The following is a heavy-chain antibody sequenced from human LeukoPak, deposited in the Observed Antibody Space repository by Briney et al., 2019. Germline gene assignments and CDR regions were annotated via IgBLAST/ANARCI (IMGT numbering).Heavy chain of an antibody. CDR1: GFTFSSYA. V-gene: IGHV3-30*04. CDR2: ISYDGSNK. D-gene: IGHD2-21*02. Sequence: GRSLRLSRAASGFTFSSYAMHWVRQAPGKGLEWVAVISYDGSNKYYADSVKGRFTISRDNPKNTLYLQMNSLRAEDTAVYYCATACGGDCYSDYWGQGTLVTVSS. J-gene: IGHJ4*02. CDR3: ATACGGDCYSDY.